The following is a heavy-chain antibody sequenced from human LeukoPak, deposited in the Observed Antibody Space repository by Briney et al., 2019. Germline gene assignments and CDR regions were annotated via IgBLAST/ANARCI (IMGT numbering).Heavy chain of an antibody. CDR3: ARQSRDGSKTRGYYFDY. Sequence: GESLKISCKGSGYSFTSYWIGWVRQMPGKGLEWMGIIYPGDSDTRYSPSFQGQVTISADKSITTAYLQWSSLKASDTAMYYCARQSRDGSKTRGYYFDYWGQGTLVTVSS. CDR2: IYPGDSDT. CDR1: GYSFTSYW. V-gene: IGHV5-51*01. D-gene: IGHD3-10*01. J-gene: IGHJ4*02.